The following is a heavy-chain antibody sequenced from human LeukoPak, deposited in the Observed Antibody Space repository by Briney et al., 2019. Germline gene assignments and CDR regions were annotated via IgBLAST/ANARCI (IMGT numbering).Heavy chain of an antibody. V-gene: IGHV1-24*01. J-gene: IGHJ6*03. D-gene: IGHD6-6*01. CDR2: FDPEDGET. CDR3: ATVASSSDSYYYYMGV. CDR1: GYTLSELS. Sequence: GASVKVSCTVSGYTLSELSMHWVRQAPGKGLEWMGGFDPEDGETIYALKFQGRVTMTEDTSTDTAYMELSSLRSEDTAVYYCATVASSSDSYYYYMGVWGKGTTVTVSS.